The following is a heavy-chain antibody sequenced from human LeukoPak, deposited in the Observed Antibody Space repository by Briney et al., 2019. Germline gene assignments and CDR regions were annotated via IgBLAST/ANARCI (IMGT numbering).Heavy chain of an antibody. J-gene: IGHJ4*02. CDR1: GFTFSSYA. V-gene: IGHV3-30*04. CDR2: ISYGGSNK. D-gene: IGHD1-26*01. CDR3: ARENAEVGAVDY. Sequence: PGGSLRLSCAASGFTFSSYAMHWVRQAPGKGLEWVAVISYGGSNKYYADSVKGRFTISRDNSKNTLYLQMNSLRAEDTAVYYCARENAEVGAVDYWGQGTLVTVSS.